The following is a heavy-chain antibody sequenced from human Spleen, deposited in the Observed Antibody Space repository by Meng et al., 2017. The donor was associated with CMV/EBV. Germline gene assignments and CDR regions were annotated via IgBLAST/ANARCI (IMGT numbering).Heavy chain of an antibody. CDR2: IYSLDVP. D-gene: IGHD3-3*01. Sequence: SETLSLTCTVSGGSISSRSDYWGWIRQPPGRGLEWVGTIYSLDVPYYNPSLKSRVIISIDESKNQFSLKLSSVTAADTAVYYCARSWSHDFWGGFKNNWFDPWGQGTLVTVSS. V-gene: IGHV4-39*07. CDR3: ARSWSHDFWGGFKNNWFDP. J-gene: IGHJ5*02. CDR1: GGSISSRSDY.